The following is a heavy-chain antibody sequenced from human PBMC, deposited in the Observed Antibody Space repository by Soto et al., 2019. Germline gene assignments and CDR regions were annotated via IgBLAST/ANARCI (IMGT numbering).Heavy chain of an antibody. CDR2: IYYSGST. Sequence: SEILSLTCTVSGGSITSSSYYWGWIRQPPGKGLEWIGSIYYSGSTYYNPSLKSRVTISVDTSKNQFSLKLSSVTAAHTAVYYCATQEVGGSYVYTFDPWGQGTLVTVSS. CDR3: ATQEVGGSYVYTFDP. D-gene: IGHD1-26*01. V-gene: IGHV4-39*01. CDR1: GGSITSSSYY. J-gene: IGHJ5*02.